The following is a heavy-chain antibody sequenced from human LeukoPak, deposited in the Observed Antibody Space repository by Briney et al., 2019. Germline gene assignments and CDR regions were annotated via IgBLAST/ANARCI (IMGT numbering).Heavy chain of an antibody. V-gene: IGHV5-51*01. CDR3: ARHRGSGSYYRPGMDV. J-gene: IGHJ6*02. Sequence: GESLKISCKGSGYSFTSYWIGWVRQMPGKGLEWMGIIYPGDSDTRYSPSFQGQVTITADKSISTAYLQWSSLKASDTAMYYCARHRGSGSYYRPGMDVWGQGTTVTVSS. D-gene: IGHD3-10*01. CDR2: IYPGDSDT. CDR1: GYSFTSYW.